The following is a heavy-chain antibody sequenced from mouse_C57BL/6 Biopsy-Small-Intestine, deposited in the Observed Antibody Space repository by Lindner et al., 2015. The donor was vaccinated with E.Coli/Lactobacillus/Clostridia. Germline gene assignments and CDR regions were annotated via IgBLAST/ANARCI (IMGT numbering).Heavy chain of an antibody. CDR2: INTYNNDT. D-gene: IGHD2-3*01. V-gene: IGHV14-4*02. Sequence: SVKVSCKASGYSFNNYGINWVRQAPGQGLECMGWINTYNNDTYYAQKFQGRVAMTTDTSTNTVYMELRNLKPDDTAVYYCARGPIVPAAVPGGYYYFYGMDVWGQGTTVTVSS. CDR1: GYSFNNYG. CDR3: ARGPIVPAAVPGGYYYFYGMDV. J-gene: IGHJ1*01.